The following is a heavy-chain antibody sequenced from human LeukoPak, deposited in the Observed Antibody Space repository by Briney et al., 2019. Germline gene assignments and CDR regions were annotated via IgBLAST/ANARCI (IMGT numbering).Heavy chain of an antibody. D-gene: IGHD1-26*01. J-gene: IGHJ3*02. Sequence: GGSLSLSCAPSGFHFSSYGMHGVRHAPGKGVEWVAFIRYDGNNKYHADSVKGRFTISRDNSKNTLYLQMNSLRAEDTAVYYCAKEREAFDIWGQGTMVTVSS. CDR1: GFHFSSYG. CDR3: AKEREAFDI. CDR2: IRYDGNNK. V-gene: IGHV3-30*02.